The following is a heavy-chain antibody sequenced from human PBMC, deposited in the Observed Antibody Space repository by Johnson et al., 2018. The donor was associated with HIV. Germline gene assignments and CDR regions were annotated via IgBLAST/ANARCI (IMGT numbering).Heavy chain of an antibody. J-gene: IGHJ3*02. D-gene: IGHD6-13*01. V-gene: IGHV3-30*04. CDR1: GFTFSSYA. Sequence: QVQLVESGGGVVQPGRSLRLSCAASGFTFSSYAMHWVRQAPGKGLEWVAVISYDGSNKYYADSVKDRFTISRDNSKNTLYLQMNSLRAEDTAVYYCAKDLGGYSSSVNNAFDIWGQGTMVTVSS. CDR2: ISYDGSNK. CDR3: AKDLGGYSSSVNNAFDI.